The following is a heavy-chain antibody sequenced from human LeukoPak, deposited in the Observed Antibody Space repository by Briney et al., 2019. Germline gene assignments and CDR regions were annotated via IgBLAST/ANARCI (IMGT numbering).Heavy chain of an antibody. CDR2: IKQDGSEK. D-gene: IGHD1-14*01. J-gene: IGHJ4*02. Sequence: GGSLRLSCAASGFTFSNYWMSWVRQAPGKGLEWVANIKQDGSEKYYADSVKGRFTISRDNAKNSLYLQMNSLRAEDTALYYCAKDITGSSSYFDYWGQGTLVTVSS. CDR1: GFTFSNYW. CDR3: AKDITGSSSYFDY. V-gene: IGHV3-7*03.